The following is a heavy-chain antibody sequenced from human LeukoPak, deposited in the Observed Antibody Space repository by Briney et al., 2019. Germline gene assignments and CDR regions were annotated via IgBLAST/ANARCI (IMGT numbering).Heavy chain of an antibody. CDR1: GYTFTGYY. D-gene: IGHD2-2*01. Sequence: ASVKVSCKASGYTFTGYYMHWVRQAPGQGLEWMGWINPNSGGTNYAQKFQGRVTMTRDTSISTAYMELSRLRSDDTAVYYCARASRYCSSTGCPVDYWGQGTLVTVSS. CDR3: ARASRYCSSTGCPVDY. J-gene: IGHJ4*02. CDR2: INPNSGGT. V-gene: IGHV1-2*02.